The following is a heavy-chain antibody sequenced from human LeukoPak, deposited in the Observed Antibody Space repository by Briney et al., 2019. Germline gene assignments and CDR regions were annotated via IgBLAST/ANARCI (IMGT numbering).Heavy chain of an antibody. CDR2: IGVRGDT. D-gene: IGHD6-19*01. CDR1: GFTFIDYD. J-gene: IGHJ4*02. V-gene: IGHV3-13*01. Sequence: GGSLRLSCAASGFTFIDYDMHWVRQVIGKGLEWVSAIGVRGDTHYSGSVKGRYTISRENAESSLYLQMNSLRAEDTAVYYCARGGIQVSGIDEFDYWGQGTLVTVSS. CDR3: ARGGIQVSGIDEFDY.